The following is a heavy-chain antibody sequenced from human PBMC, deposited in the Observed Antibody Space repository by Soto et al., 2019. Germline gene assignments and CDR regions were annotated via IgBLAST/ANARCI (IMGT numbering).Heavy chain of an antibody. CDR2: IYYSGST. CDR3: ARARNPDSSSWYGCYFDY. CDR1: GGSISIYY. D-gene: IGHD6-13*01. J-gene: IGHJ4*02. Sequence: SETLSLTCTVSGGSISIYYWSWIRHPPGKGLEWIGYIYYSGSTNYNPSLKSRVTISVDTSKNQFSLKLSSVTAADTAVYYCARARNPDSSSWYGCYFDYWGQGTLVTVSS. V-gene: IGHV4-59*01.